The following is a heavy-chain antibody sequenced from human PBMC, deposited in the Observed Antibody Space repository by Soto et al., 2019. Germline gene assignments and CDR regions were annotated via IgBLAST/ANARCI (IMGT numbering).Heavy chain of an antibody. Sequence: PGGSLRLSCAASGFTFSSYSMNWFPQAPGKGLEWVSSISGSSSYIYYADSVKGRFSISRDNAKNSLYLQMNSLRAEDTAVYYCATGSSHRLAYSWFDPWGQGTLVTVSS. V-gene: IGHV3-21*01. CDR3: ATGSSHRLAYSWFDP. CDR1: GFTFSSYS. CDR2: ISGSSSYI. J-gene: IGHJ5*02. D-gene: IGHD6-6*01.